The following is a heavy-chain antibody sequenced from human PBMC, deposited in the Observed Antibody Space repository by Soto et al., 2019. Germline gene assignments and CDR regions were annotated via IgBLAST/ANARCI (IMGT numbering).Heavy chain of an antibody. CDR3: ATRYCSGGSCYDWFDP. J-gene: IGHJ5*02. D-gene: IGHD2-15*01. CDR2: ISAYNGNT. Sequence: ASVKVSCKASGYTFTSYGISWVRQAPGQGLEWMGWISAYNGNTNYAQKLQGRVTMTTDTSTSTAYMELRSLRSDDTAVYYCATRYCSGGSCYDWFDPWGQGTLVTVSS. CDR1: GYTFTSYG. V-gene: IGHV1-18*01.